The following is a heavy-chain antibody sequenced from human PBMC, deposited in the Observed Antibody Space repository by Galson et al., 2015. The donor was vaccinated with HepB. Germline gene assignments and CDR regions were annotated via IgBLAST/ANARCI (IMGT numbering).Heavy chain of an antibody. CDR2: INHSGST. J-gene: IGHJ5*02. V-gene: IGHV4-34*01. Sequence: ETLSLTCAVYGGSFSGYYWSWIRQPPGKGLEWIGEINHSGSTNYNPSLKSRVTISVDTSKNQFSLKLSSVTAADTAVYYCARVKRVSRSHSWFDPWGQGTLVTVSS. CDR1: GGSFSGYY. D-gene: IGHD6-13*01. CDR3: ARVKRVSRSHSWFDP.